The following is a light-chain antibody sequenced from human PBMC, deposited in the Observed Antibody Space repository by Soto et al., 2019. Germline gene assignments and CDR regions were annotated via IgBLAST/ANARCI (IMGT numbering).Light chain of an antibody. CDR3: QQFNSYPSIP. CDR1: QGISSY. CDR2: AAS. Sequence: IRLARSPCCLSESVKNRVTITCRASQGISSYLAWYQQKPGKAPKLLIYAASTLQSGVPSRFSGSGSGTDFTLTISSLQPEDFATYYCQQFNSYPSIPFGQGT. J-gene: IGKJ5*01. V-gene: IGKV1-9*01.